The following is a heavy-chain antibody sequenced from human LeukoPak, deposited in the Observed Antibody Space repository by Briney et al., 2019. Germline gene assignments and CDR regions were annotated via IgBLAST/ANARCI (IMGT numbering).Heavy chain of an antibody. V-gene: IGHV3-74*01. CDR2: INSDGSST. D-gene: IGHD3-3*01. J-gene: IGHJ4*02. Sequence: GGSLRLSCAASGFTFSSYWMHWVRQAPGKGLVWVSRINSDGSSTSYADSVKGRFTISRDNAKNTLYLQMNSLRAEDTVVYYCAREVLLYDFWSGYFFDYWGQGTLVTVSS. CDR1: GFTFSSYW. CDR3: AREVLLYDFWSGYFFDY.